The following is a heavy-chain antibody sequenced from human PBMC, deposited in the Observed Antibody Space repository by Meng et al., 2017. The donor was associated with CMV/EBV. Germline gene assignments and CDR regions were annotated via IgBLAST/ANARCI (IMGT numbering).Heavy chain of an antibody. CDR3: ARELPATWEPFDY. Sequence: GESLKISCVTSGSNFSSYEFDWVRQAPGRGLEWLSHISHGGSNVFYADSVKGRFTISRDDTKSSLYLQMSSLRADDTAVYYCARELPATWEPFDYWGQGTLVTVSS. J-gene: IGHJ4*02. D-gene: IGHD1-26*01. V-gene: IGHV3-48*03. CDR1: GSNFSSYE. CDR2: ISHGGSNV.